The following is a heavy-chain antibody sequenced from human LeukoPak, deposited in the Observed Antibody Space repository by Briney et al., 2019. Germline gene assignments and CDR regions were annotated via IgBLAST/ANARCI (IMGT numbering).Heavy chain of an antibody. CDR1: GFTFSSYG. CDR3: AKDRAYISSWYGCSTP. CDR2: IRYDGSNK. J-gene: IGHJ5*02. V-gene: IGHV3-30*02. Sequence: GSLRLSCAASGFTFSSYGMHWVRQAPGKGLEWVAFIRYDGSNKYYADSVKGRFTISRDNSKNTLYLQMNSLRAEDTAVYYCAKDRAYISSWYGCSTPWGQGTLVTVSS. D-gene: IGHD2-2*01.